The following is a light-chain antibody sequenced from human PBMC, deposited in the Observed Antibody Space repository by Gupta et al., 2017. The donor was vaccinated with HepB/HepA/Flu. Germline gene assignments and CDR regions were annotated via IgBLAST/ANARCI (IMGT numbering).Light chain of an antibody. V-gene: IGLV1-40*01. CDR3: QSYDSSLSGYV. J-gene: IGLJ1*01. CDR1: SSNIGAGYD. Sequence: QSVLTPPPPVPGAPGPRATLSCTGGSSNIGAGYDVHWYQQLPGTAPKLLIYGNSNRPSGVPDRFSGSKSGTSASLAITGLQAEDEADYYCQSYDSSLSGYVFGTGTKVTVL. CDR2: GNS.